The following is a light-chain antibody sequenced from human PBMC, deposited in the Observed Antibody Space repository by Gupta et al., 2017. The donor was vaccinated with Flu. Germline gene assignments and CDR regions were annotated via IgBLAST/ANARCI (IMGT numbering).Light chain of an antibody. J-gene: IGKJ1*01. V-gene: IGKV1-5*03. CDR3: QRYNTYSWT. CDR1: QSISSW. CDR2: KAS. Sequence: DIQMTQSPSTLSASVGDRVTITCRASQSISSWLAWYQQKPGKAPKLLIYKASSLESGVPSRFSGSGSGTEFTLTISSLHPDDFATYYCQRYNTYSWTFGQGTKVEI.